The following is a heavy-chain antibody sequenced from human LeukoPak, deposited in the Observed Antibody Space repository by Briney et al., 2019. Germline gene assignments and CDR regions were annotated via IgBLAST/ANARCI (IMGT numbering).Heavy chain of an antibody. Sequence: GGSLRLSRAASGFTVSSNYMSWVRQAPGKGLEWVSVIYSGGSTYYADSVKGRFTISRDNSKNTLYLQMNSLRAEDAAVYYCARNLDYYYMDVWGKGTTVTVSS. J-gene: IGHJ6*03. CDR1: GFTVSSNY. V-gene: IGHV3-66*02. CDR2: IYSGGST. CDR3: ARNLDYYYMDV.